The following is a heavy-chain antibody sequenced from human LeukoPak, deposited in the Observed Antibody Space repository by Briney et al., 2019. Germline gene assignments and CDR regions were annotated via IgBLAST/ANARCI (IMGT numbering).Heavy chain of an antibody. CDR3: ARAEDQGRYFDWLHGFDP. CDR1: GGTFSCYV. Sequence: SVKVSCKASGGTFSCYVINWVRQAPGQGLEWMGGILPIFGTAIYAQHFQGRLTITADESTNSAYMELNRLRSDDTAVYYCARAEDQGRYFDWLHGFDPWGQGTLVTVSS. D-gene: IGHD3-9*01. J-gene: IGHJ5*02. V-gene: IGHV1-69*13. CDR2: ILPIFGTA.